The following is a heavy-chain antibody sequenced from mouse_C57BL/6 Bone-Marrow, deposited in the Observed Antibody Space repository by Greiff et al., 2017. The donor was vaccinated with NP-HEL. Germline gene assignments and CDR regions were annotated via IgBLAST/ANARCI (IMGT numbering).Heavy chain of an antibody. J-gene: IGHJ1*03. CDR2: IYPRDGST. Sequence: QVQLQQSDAELVKPGASVKISCKVSGYTFTDHTIHWMKQRPEQGLEWIGYIYPRDGSTKYNEKFKGKATLTADKSSSTAYMQLNSLTSEDSAVYFCARAGYYGSSYWYFDVWGTGTTVTVSS. CDR3: ARAGYYGSSYWYFDV. V-gene: IGHV1-78*01. D-gene: IGHD1-1*01. CDR1: GYTFTDHT.